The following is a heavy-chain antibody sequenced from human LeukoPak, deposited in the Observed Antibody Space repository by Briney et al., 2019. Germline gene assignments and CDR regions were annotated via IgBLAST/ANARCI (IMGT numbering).Heavy chain of an antibody. Sequence: ASVKVSCKASGHTFTSYGISWVRQAPGQGLEWMGWISAYNGNTNYAQKLQGRVTMTTDTSTSTAYMELRSLRSDDTAVYYCARVCGVVVAATPPPFGDYWGQGTLVTVSS. J-gene: IGHJ4*02. D-gene: IGHD2-15*01. CDR3: ARVCGVVVAATPPPFGDY. CDR2: ISAYNGNT. V-gene: IGHV1-18*01. CDR1: GHTFTSYG.